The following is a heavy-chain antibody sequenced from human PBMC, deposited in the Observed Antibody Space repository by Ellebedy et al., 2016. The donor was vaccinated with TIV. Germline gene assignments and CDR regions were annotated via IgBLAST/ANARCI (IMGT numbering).Heavy chain of an antibody. CDR2: IDPNSGVT. CDR1: GYPYAGHY. V-gene: IGHV1-2*02. CDR3: ARGSSWSRYFFDF. J-gene: IGHJ4*02. Sequence: AASVKVSCKASGYPYAGHYMHWARQAPGQGLEWMGWIDPNSGVTNYAQKFQGRVTMTRDTSISTAYMDLRSLGFDDTAVYYCARGSSWSRYFFDFWGQGTLVTVSS. D-gene: IGHD6-13*01.